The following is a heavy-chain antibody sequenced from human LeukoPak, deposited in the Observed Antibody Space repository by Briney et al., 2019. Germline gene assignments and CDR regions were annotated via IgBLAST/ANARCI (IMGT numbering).Heavy chain of an antibody. J-gene: IGHJ4*02. Sequence: EALKISCKGSGYNFTKYWIGRGRQMPGKGLEWMGIVYPGDSDTRYSPSFQGHVTFSADKSISTAYLQWSSLKASDTVMYYCARQRTGLDSWGPGTLVTVSS. V-gene: IGHV5-51*01. CDR2: VYPGDSDT. CDR3: ARQRTGLDS. CDR1: GYNFTKYW. D-gene: IGHD3/OR15-3a*01.